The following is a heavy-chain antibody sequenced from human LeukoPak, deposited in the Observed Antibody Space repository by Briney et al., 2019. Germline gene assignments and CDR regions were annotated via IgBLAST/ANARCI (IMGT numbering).Heavy chain of an antibody. D-gene: IGHD3-3*01. J-gene: IGHJ4*02. CDR1: GYTFTSYY. V-gene: IGHV1-46*01. Sequence: GASVRVSCKASGYTFTSYYMHWVRQAPGQGLKWMGIINPSGGSTSYAQKFQGRVTMTRDTSTSTVYMELSSLRSEDTAVYYCAREGPYDFCPDYWGQGTLVTVSS. CDR3: AREGPYDFCPDY. CDR2: INPSGGST.